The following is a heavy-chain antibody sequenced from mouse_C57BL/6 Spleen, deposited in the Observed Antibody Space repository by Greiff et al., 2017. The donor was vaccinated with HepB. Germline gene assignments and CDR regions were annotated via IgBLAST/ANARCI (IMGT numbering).Heavy chain of an antibody. D-gene: IGHD1-1*01. CDR3: TSFYGSSPWFAY. CDR2: IRLKSDNYAT. V-gene: IGHV6-3*01. Sequence: EVKLMESGGGLVQPGGSMKLSCVASGFTFNNYWMNWVRQSPEKGLEWVAQIRLKSDNYATHYAESVKGRFTISRDDSKSSVYLQMNNLRAEDTGIYYCTSFYGSSPWFAYWGQGTLVTVSA. J-gene: IGHJ3*01. CDR1: GFTFNNYW.